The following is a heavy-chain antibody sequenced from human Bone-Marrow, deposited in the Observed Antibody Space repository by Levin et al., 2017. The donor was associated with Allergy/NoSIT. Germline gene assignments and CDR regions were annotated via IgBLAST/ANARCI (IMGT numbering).Heavy chain of an antibody. J-gene: IGHJ6*01. CDR1: GFTFSSYA. D-gene: IGHD5-18*01. Sequence: LSLTCAASGFTFSSYAMTWVRPAPGKGLEWVSSLSSSGGATYLADSVKGRFTVSRDNSKNTLYLQLNSLRAEDTAVYYCAKVRPIQQWSPYYYYGEDVWGQGTTVTVSS. CDR2: LSSSGGAT. CDR3: AKVRPIQQWSPYYYYGEDV. V-gene: IGHV3-23*01.